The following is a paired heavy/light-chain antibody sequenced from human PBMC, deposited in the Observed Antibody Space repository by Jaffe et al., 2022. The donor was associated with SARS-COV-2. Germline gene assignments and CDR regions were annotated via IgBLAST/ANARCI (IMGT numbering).Heavy chain of an antibody. V-gene: IGHV5-10-1*03. D-gene: IGHD3-10*01. J-gene: IGHJ3*01. CDR1: GYTFTHFW. CDR3: ARMRSGQHPIGGILDV. Sequence: EVQMEQSGAEVKKPGESLTISCKVSGYTFTHFWISWVRLMPGKGLEWMGRIDPSDSYVNYGPSVDGHIIISVDKSITTAYLKWDSLKASDTATYYCARMRSGQHPIGGILDVWGQGTMVAVSS. CDR2: IDPSDSYV.
Light chain of an antibody. CDR2: DAS. V-gene: IGKV1-33*01. CDR1: LDISKY. Sequence: DIQMTQSPSSLSASVGDRVTITCQANLDISKYLNWYQQKPGKAPKLLIYDASNLESGVPSRFSGSGSGTHFTFAIDTLQPEDVATYYCQPYDHLPITFGQGTRLEI. CDR3: QPYDHLPIT. J-gene: IGKJ5*01.